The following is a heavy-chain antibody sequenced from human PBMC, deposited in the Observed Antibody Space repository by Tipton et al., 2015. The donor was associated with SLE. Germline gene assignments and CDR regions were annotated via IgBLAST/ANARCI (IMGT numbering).Heavy chain of an antibody. CDR3: TREGTQYGNAFDI. CDR1: GGTISTYY. D-gene: IGHD4-17*01. Sequence: TLSLTCTVSGGTISTYYWSWIRQPPGKGLEWIGEIYYSGNTNYNPSLKSRVTLSVDTSKNQFSLQLRSVTAADTAVYYCTREGTQYGNAFDIWGQGTMVTVSS. J-gene: IGHJ3*02. V-gene: IGHV4-59*12. CDR2: IYYSGNT.